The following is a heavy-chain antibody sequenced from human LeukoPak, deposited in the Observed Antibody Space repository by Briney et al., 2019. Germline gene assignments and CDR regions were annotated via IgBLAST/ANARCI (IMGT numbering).Heavy chain of an antibody. Sequence: ASVKVSCKASGYTFTSYDISWVRQAPGQGLEWMGRIIPIFGTANYAQKFQGRVTITTDESTSTAYMELSSLRSEDTAVYYCALRPGGGSDAFDIWGQGTMVTVSS. CDR3: ALRPGGGSDAFDI. D-gene: IGHD2-15*01. CDR1: GYTFTSYD. V-gene: IGHV1-69*05. CDR2: IIPIFGTA. J-gene: IGHJ3*02.